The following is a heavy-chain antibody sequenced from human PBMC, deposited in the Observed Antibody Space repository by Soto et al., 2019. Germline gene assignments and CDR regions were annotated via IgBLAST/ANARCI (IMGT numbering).Heavy chain of an antibody. V-gene: IGHV1-24*01. Sequence: ASVKVSCKVSGYTLTELSMHWVRQAPGKGLEWMGGFDPEDGETIYAQKFQGRVTMTEDTSTDTAYMELSSLRSEDTAVYYCATPSPKGGGDLRDYLDYSGQRTLVIVSS. CDR2: FDPEDGET. J-gene: IGHJ4*01. D-gene: IGHD1-26*01. CDR3: ATPSPKGGGDLRDYLDY. CDR1: GYTLTELS.